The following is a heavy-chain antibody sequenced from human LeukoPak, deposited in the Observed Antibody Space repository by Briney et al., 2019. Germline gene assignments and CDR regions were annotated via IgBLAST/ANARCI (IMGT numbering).Heavy chain of an antibody. J-gene: IGHJ5*02. D-gene: IGHD5-24*01. V-gene: IGHV3-23*01. CDR3: AKSPKDTIMKDGEFDP. CDR1: GFIFNNYA. CDR2: LSGSGGDT. Sequence: PGGSLRLSCAAYGFIFNNYAMNWVRHAPGKGLEWVSSLSGSGGDTYYADSVRGRFTISRGNSKDTLYLQMNSLRVEDTAVYYCAKSPKDTIMKDGEFDPWGQGTLVSVSS.